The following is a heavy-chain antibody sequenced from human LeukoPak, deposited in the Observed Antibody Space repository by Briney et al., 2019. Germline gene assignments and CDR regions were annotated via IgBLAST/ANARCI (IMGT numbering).Heavy chain of an antibody. CDR1: GFTFSSYS. D-gene: IGHD6-19*01. V-gene: IGHV3-48*04. CDR3: ARGARGSGWYFDS. CDR2: ISSSSSTI. Sequence: PGGSLRLSCAASGFTFSSYSMNWVRQAPGKGLEWVSYISSSSSTIYYADSVKGRFTISRDSAKNSLYLQMNSLRAEDTALYYCARGARGSGWYFDSWGQGTLVTVSS. J-gene: IGHJ4*02.